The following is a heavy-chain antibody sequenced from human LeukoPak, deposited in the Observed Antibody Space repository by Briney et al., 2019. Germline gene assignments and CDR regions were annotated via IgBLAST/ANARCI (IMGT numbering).Heavy chain of an antibody. J-gene: IGHJ4*02. CDR2: IWYDGGEK. CDR3: VSWTAQPYYFDY. Sequence: GGSLRLSCAASGFTFSTYGMHWVRQAPGKGLEWVAVIWYDGGEKHYAESVRGRFTISRDNSKNTLFLQLNSLKVEDTAVYYCVSWTAQPYYFDYWGQGTLVTVSS. D-gene: IGHD2-15*01. V-gene: IGHV3-33*01. CDR1: GFTFSTYG.